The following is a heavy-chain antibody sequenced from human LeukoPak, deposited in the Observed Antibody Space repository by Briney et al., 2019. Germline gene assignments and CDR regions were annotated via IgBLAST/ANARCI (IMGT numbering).Heavy chain of an antibody. J-gene: IGHJ4*02. Sequence: PSETLSLTCAVSGYSISSGYYWGWIRQPPGKGLEWIGSIYHIGSTYYNPSLKSRVTISVDTSKNQFSLKLSSVTAADTAVYYCARVGLGYCSSTSCYGRGYWGQGSLVTVSS. CDR3: ARVGLGYCSSTSCYGRGY. V-gene: IGHV4-38-2*01. CDR1: GYSISSGYY. D-gene: IGHD2-2*01. CDR2: IYHIGST.